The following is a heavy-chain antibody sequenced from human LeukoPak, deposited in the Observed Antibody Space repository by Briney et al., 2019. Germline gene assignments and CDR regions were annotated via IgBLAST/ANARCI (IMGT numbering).Heavy chain of an antibody. D-gene: IGHD3-22*01. CDR1: GGSISSYY. Sequence: SETLSLTCTVSGGSISSYYRSWIRQPPGKGLEWIGYIYYSGSTNYNPSLKSRVTISVDTSKNQFSLKLSSVTAADTAVYYCARHGGRVEGVVVITRIDYWGQGTLVTVSS. CDR2: IYYSGST. J-gene: IGHJ4*02. CDR3: ARHGGRVEGVVVITRIDY. V-gene: IGHV4-59*08.